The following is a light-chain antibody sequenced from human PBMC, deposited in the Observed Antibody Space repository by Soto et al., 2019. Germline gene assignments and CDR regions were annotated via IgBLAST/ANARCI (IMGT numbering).Light chain of an antibody. J-gene: IGLJ1*01. CDR3: SSFKGTNYFV. CDR2: EVT. V-gene: IGLV2-8*01. CDR1: YSDIGAYNY. Sequence: QSALTQPPSASGSPGQSVTISCTGTYSDIGAYNYVSWYRLRPGEAPKLIIYEVTKRPSGVPDRIFAPKSGNTASLTVSGLQADDEAGYYCSSFKGTNYFVFGSGTKVTVL.